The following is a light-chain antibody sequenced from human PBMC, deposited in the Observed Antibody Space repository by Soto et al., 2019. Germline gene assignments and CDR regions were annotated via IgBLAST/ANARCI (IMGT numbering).Light chain of an antibody. J-gene: IGLJ1*01. CDR3: AAWDDSLNGFYA. CDR2: TNN. Sequence: QSVLTQPPSASGTPGQRVTISCSGSGSNIGNNPVTWYQQISGTAPKLLIYTNNQRPSGVPDRFSGSKSGTSASLAISGLQSEDEADYYCAAWDDSLNGFYAFGSGTKLTVL. CDR1: GSNIGNNP. V-gene: IGLV1-44*01.